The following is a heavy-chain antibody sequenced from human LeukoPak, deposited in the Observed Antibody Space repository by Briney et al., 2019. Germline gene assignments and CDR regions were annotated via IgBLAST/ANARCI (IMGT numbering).Heavy chain of an antibody. V-gene: IGHV3-23*01. Sequence: GGSLRLSCAASGFTFSSYAMSWVRQAPGKGLEWVSVISNSGGNTYYADSVKGRFTISRDNSKNTLYLQMNSLRAEDTAVYYCAKDSGGGVNSPINYWRQGTLVTVSS. CDR1: GFTFSSYA. J-gene: IGHJ4*02. CDR3: AKDSGGGVNSPINY. D-gene: IGHD2-15*01. CDR2: ISNSGGNT.